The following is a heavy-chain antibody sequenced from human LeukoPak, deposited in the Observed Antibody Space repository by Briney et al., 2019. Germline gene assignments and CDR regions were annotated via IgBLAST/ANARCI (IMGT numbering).Heavy chain of an antibody. D-gene: IGHD6-19*01. Sequence: GGSLRLSCAASGFTLSDYYMSWIRQAPGKELEWVSYISSSGSTIYYADSVKGRFTISRDNAKNSLYLQMNSLRAEDTAVYYCARDSKYSSGWYGYWGQGTLVTVSS. CDR3: ARDSKYSSGWYGY. CDR2: ISSSGSTI. V-gene: IGHV3-11*01. J-gene: IGHJ4*02. CDR1: GFTLSDYY.